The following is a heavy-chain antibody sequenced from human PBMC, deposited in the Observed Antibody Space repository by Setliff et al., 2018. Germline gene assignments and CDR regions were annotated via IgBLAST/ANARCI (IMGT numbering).Heavy chain of an antibody. D-gene: IGHD5-18*01. V-gene: IGHV4-59*02. Sequence: PSETLSLTCSVSGGSVSSDYWSWIRQPPGKGLEWIGYMYDSGRTNYNPSLKSRVTISVDRSKNQFSLNLNSVTAADTAIYYCTRGDTSTFWDWGQGTLVTVSS. CDR1: GGSVSSDY. CDR3: TRGDTSTFWD. J-gene: IGHJ4*02. CDR2: MYDSGRT.